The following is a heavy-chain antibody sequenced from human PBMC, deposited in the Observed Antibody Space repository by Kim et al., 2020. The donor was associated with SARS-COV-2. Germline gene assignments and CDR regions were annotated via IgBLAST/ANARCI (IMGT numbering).Heavy chain of an antibody. CDR2: TRNKANSYTT. Sequence: GGSLRLSCAASGFTFSDHYMDWVRQAPGKGLEWVGRTRNKANSYTTEYAASVKGRFTISRDDSKNSLYLQMNSLKTEDTAVYYCARAGDSPFDIWGRGTLVTVSS. V-gene: IGHV3-72*01. J-gene: IGHJ2*01. CDR3: ARAGDSPFDI. CDR1: GFTFSDHY. D-gene: IGHD2-21*02.